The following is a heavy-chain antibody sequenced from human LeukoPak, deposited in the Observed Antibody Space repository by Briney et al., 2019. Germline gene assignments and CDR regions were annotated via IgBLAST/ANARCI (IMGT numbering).Heavy chain of an antibody. CDR3: ARVDCSGGSCYRPFFDY. CDR2: IIPIFGTA. J-gene: IGHJ4*02. CDR1: GGTFSSYA. V-gene: IGHV1-69*05. D-gene: IGHD2-15*01. Sequence: SVKVSCKASGGTFSSYAISWVRQAPGQGLERMGGIIPIFGTANYAQKFQGRVTITTDESTSTAYMELSSLRSEDTAVYYCARVDCSGGSCYRPFFDYWGQGTLVTVSS.